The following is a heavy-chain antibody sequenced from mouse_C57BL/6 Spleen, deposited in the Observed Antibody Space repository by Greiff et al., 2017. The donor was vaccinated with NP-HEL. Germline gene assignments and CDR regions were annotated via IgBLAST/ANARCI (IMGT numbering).Heavy chain of an antibody. CDR3: TRGGELCFDY. CDR2: IDPETGGT. V-gene: IGHV1-15*01. D-gene: IGHD1-3*01. CDR1: GYTFTDYE. J-gene: IGHJ2*01. Sequence: VKLQQSGAELVRPGASVTLSCKASGYTFTDYEMHWVKQTPVHGLEWIGAIDPETGGTAYNQKFKGKAILTADKSSSTAYMELRSLTSEDSAVYYCTRGGELCFDYWGQGTTLTVSS.